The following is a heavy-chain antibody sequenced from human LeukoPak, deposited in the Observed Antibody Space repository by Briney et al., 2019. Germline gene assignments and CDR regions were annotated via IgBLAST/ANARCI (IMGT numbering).Heavy chain of an antibody. Sequence: GGSLRLSCAASGFTFSSYGMSWVRQAPGKGLEWVSAISGSGGSTYYADSVKGRFTISRDNSKNTLYLQMNSLRAEDTAVYYCAKDYSSGYFYDAFDIWGQGTMVTVSS. D-gene: IGHD3-22*01. V-gene: IGHV3-23*01. J-gene: IGHJ3*02. CDR3: AKDYSSGYFYDAFDI. CDR2: ISGSGGST. CDR1: GFTFSSYG.